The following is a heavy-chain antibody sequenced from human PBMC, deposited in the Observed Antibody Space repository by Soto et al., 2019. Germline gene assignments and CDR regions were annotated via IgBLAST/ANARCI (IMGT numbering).Heavy chain of an antibody. CDR2: IYYSGST. D-gene: IGHD3-22*01. J-gene: IGHJ6*02. CDR3: ARAAGGYYDSSGYYRYYYYYGMDV. Sequence: SETLSLTCTVSGGSIISGDYYCIWIRQPPWSGLEWIGYIYYSGSTYYNPSLKSRVTISVDTSKNQFSLKLSSVTAADTAVYYCARAAGGYYDSSGYYRYYYYYGMDVWGQGTTVTVSS. V-gene: IGHV4-30-4*01. CDR1: GGSIISGDYY.